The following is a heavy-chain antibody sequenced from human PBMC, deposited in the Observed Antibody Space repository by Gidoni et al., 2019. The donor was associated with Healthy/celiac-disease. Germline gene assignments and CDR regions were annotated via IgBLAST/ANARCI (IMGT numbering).Heavy chain of an antibody. V-gene: IGHV3-73*01. J-gene: IGHJ6*02. D-gene: IGHD3-3*01. CDR2: IRSKATSYAT. CDR1: GFTFRGSA. Sequence: EVQLVESGGGWVQPGGSLKLSCAASGFTFRGSAMHWVRQASGKGLEWVGRIRSKATSYATAYAASVKGRFTISRDDSKNTAYLQMNSLKTEDTAVYYCTRHTAKYYDFWSGYRTHGMDVWGQGTTVTVSS. CDR3: TRHTAKYYDFWSGYRTHGMDV.